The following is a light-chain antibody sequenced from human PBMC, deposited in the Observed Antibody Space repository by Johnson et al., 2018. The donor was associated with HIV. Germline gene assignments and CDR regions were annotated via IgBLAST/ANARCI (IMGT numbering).Light chain of an antibody. CDR2: DNN. CDR1: SSNIGNNY. J-gene: IGLJ1*01. CDR3: GTWDSSLSANV. Sequence: PPSVSAAAGQKVTISCSGSSSNIGNNYVAWYQQVPGTAPKLLIYDNNKRPSGIPDRFSGSKSGTSATLGITGLQTGDEADYYCGTWDSSLSANVFGTGTKVTVL. V-gene: IGLV1-51*01.